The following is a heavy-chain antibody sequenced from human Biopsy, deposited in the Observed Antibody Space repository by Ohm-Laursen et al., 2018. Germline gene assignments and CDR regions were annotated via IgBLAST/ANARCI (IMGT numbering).Heavy chain of an antibody. V-gene: IGHV1-69*11. D-gene: IGHD2-2*01. Sequence: SVKVSCKAPTGTFNSYGIIWVRQAPGQGLEWMGRIIPILRTTAYAQTFLGRVTITADSPASTVDMELTSLTSDDTAVYFCAREAIGYQLPCDDWGQGTLVIVSS. CDR3: AREAIGYQLPCDD. CDR2: IIPILRTT. J-gene: IGHJ4*02. CDR1: TGTFNSYG.